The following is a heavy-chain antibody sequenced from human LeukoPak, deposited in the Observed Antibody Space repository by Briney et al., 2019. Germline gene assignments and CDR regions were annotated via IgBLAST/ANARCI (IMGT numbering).Heavy chain of an antibody. CDR2: INPNSGGT. CDR1: GYTFSGYY. Sequence: ASVKVSCKASGYTFSGYYLHWVRQAPGQGLEWMGWINPNSGGTKSAQEFQGRVTMTRDTSISTAYMELSRLTSDDTAVYYCARVDTALNYWGQGTLVTVSS. V-gene: IGHV1-2*02. CDR3: ARVDTALNY. J-gene: IGHJ4*02. D-gene: IGHD5-18*01.